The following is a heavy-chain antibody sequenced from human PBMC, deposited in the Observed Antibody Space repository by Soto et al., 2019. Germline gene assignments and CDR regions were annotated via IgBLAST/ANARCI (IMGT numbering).Heavy chain of an antibody. Sequence: QVHLVESGGGVVQPGRSLRLSCTASGFSFTNYGMHWVRQAPGKGLEWVAVVSPDGRNIYDADSVKGRFTISRDNSKNALHMQMNRLRSEDTAVYYCAKALAWHVDLWGRGTLVTVSS. J-gene: IGHJ2*01. CDR1: GFSFTNYG. V-gene: IGHV3-30*18. CDR3: AKALAWHVDL. CDR2: VSPDGRNI.